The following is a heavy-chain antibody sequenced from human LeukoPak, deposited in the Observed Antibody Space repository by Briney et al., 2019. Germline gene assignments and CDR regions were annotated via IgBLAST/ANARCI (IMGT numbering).Heavy chain of an antibody. CDR3: ARGGSGWYPNLDY. CDR1: GFTFSSYG. Sequence: PGGSLRLSCAASGFTFSSYGMHWVRQAPGKGLEWVAVIWYDGSNKYYADSVKGRFTISRDNSKNTLYLQMNSLRAEDTAVYYCARGGSGWYPNLDYWGQGTLVTVSS. V-gene: IGHV3-33*01. CDR2: IWYDGSNK. D-gene: IGHD6-19*01. J-gene: IGHJ4*02.